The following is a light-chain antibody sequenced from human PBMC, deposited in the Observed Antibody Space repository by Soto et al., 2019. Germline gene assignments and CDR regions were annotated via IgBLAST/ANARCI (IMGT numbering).Light chain of an antibody. CDR3: QQYMTYAT. CDR2: DAS. V-gene: IGKV1-5*01. CDR1: QSISTW. J-gene: IGKJ1*01. Sequence: DIQMTQSPSTLSAYVEDRVTFTCRASQSISTWLAWYQQKPGKAPKLLIYDASSLQSEVPSRFSGSGSGTVFTLTSSALQTDDFSSYYCQQYMTYATFGQGTKVEIK.